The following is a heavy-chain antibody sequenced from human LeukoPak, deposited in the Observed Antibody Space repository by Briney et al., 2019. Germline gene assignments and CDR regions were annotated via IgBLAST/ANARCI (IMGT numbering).Heavy chain of an antibody. Sequence: RGESLKISCQGSGYSFTDYWIAWVRQKPGKGLEWMGVIYPADSDTRYNPSFQGQVTVSADKSISAAYLQWSSLKASDTAIYYCARPPQYYYSSKKYYFDYWGQGTLVTVSS. V-gene: IGHV5-51*01. J-gene: IGHJ4*02. CDR1: GYSFTDYW. CDR3: ARPPQYYYSSKKYYFDY. CDR2: IYPADSDT. D-gene: IGHD3-10*01.